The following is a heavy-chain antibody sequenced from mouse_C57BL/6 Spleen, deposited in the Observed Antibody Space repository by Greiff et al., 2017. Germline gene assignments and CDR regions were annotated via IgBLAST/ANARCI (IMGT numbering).Heavy chain of an antibody. CDR2: IHPNSGST. CDR1: GYTFTSYW. CDR3: ATKGPYGYDDRYAMDY. Sequence: QVQLQQPGAELVKPGASVKLSCKASGYTFTSYWMHWVKQRPGQGLEWIGMIHPNSGSTNYNEKFKSKATLTVDKSSSTAYMQLSSLTSEDSAVYYCATKGPYGYDDRYAMDYWGQGTSVTVSS. J-gene: IGHJ4*01. D-gene: IGHD2-2*01. V-gene: IGHV1-64*01.